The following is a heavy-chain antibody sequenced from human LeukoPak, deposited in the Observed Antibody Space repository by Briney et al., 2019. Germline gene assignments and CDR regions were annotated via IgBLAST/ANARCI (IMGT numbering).Heavy chain of an antibody. CDR1: GGSISSYY. CDR2: IYTSGST. J-gene: IGHJ4*02. Sequence: TSETLSLTCTVSGGSISSYYWSWIRQPAGKGLEWIGRIYTSGSTNYNPSLKSRVTISVDTSKNQFSLKLTSVTAADTAVYYCARGAGDDDYGDFDYWGQGTLVTVSS. CDR3: ARGAGDDDYGDFDY. D-gene: IGHD4-17*01. V-gene: IGHV4-4*07.